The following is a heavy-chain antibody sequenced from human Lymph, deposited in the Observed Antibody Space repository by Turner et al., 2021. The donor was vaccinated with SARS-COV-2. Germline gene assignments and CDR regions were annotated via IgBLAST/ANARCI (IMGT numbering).Heavy chain of an antibody. Sequence: QVQLVQSGAEVMKPGASVKVPCKASGFTFTSYDSNCVRQATGQGLEGMGFMNANSGNRGYAQKVQGRGTMTRNTYISTAYMELSSLRSEDTAVYDCARYTGCLEWGDYYYYGMDVWGQGTTVTVSS. CDR3: ARYTGCLEWGDYYYYGMDV. CDR2: MNANSGNR. CDR1: GFTFTSYD. D-gene: IGHD3-3*01. V-gene: IGHV1-8*01. J-gene: IGHJ6*02.